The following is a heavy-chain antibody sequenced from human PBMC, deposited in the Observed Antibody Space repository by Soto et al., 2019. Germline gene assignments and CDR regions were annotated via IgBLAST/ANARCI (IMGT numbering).Heavy chain of an antibody. J-gene: IGHJ4*02. CDR2: XXPXXXXX. D-gene: IGHD6-19*01. V-gene: IGHV5-51*01. CDR3: ARHDAYSSSDF. CDR1: GYSFSNSW. Sequence: GESLKISCKGSGYSFSNSWIAWVRQMPGKGLEWXGIXXPXXXXXRXXPSFQGQVSISADKSINTADLQWSSLKASDTAMYYCARHDAYSSSDFWGQGTLVTVSS.